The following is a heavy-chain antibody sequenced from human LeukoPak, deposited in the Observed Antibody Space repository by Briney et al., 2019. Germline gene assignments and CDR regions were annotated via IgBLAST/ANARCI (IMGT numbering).Heavy chain of an antibody. Sequence: GGSLRLSCAASGFTFTTYAMSWVRQAPGKGLKWVSTIANSGGSTYYADSVKGRFTISRDNSKNTLYLQMNSLRAEDTAVYYCASLPHTYDSSGYYWYGMDVWGQGTTVTVSS. J-gene: IGHJ6*02. V-gene: IGHV3-23*01. CDR3: ASLPHTYDSSGYYWYGMDV. D-gene: IGHD3-22*01. CDR2: IANSGGST. CDR1: GFTFTTYA.